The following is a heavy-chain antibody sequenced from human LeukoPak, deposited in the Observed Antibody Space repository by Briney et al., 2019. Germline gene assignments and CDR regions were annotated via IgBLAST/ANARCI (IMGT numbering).Heavy chain of an antibody. CDR3: ARDPNGDYIGAFEF. CDR2: IWYDGSNK. D-gene: IGHD4-17*01. V-gene: IGHV3-33*01. Sequence: GRSLGLSCAASGFTFSSYGMHWVRQAPGKGLEWVAVIWYDGSNKYYADSVKGRFTISRDNSKNTLYLQMNSLRAEDTAQYFCARDPNGDYIGAFEFWGQGTGVTVSS. J-gene: IGHJ3*01. CDR1: GFTFSSYG.